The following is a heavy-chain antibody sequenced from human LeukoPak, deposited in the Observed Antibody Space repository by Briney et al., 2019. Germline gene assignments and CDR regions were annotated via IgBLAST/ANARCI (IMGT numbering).Heavy chain of an antibody. CDR2: INHSGST. Sequence: SETLSLTCAVYGGSFSGYYWSWIRQPPGKRLEWIGEINHSGSTNYNPSLKSRVTISVDTSKNQFSLKLSSVTAADTAVYYCARGFGSGWYHAFDIWGQGTMVTVSS. J-gene: IGHJ3*02. D-gene: IGHD6-19*01. CDR3: ARGFGSGWYHAFDI. CDR1: GGSFSGYY. V-gene: IGHV4-34*01.